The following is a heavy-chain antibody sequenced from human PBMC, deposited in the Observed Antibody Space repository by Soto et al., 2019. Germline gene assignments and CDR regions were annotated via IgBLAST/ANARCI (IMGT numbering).Heavy chain of an antibody. CDR1: GFTFSSYW. J-gene: IGHJ4*02. CDR3: ARATEPYSGSPDSVY. V-gene: IGHV3-7*01. CDR2: IKQDGSEK. Sequence: GGSLRLSCAASGFTFSSYWMSWVRQAPGKGLEWVANIKQDGSEKYYVASVKGRFTISRDNAKNSLYLQMNSLRAEDTAVYYCARATEPYSGSPDSVYWGQGTLVTVSS. D-gene: IGHD1-26*01.